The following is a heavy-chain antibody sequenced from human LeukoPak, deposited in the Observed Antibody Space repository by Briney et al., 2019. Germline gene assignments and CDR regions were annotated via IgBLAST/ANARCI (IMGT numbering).Heavy chain of an antibody. CDR1: GYTFTSYG. D-gene: IGHD2-2*03. Sequence: ASVTVSCKASGYTFTSYGIRWVRQAPGQGGEGLGWISAYYGNTNYAQKLQGSVSMTTDTYTSTAYMELKSLKSDDMAVYYCARMDIVVVPAAPPYYYYYMGVWGKGTRVIVSS. CDR3: ARMDIVVVPAAPPYYYYYMGV. CDR2: ISAYYGNT. V-gene: IGHV1-18*03. J-gene: IGHJ6*03.